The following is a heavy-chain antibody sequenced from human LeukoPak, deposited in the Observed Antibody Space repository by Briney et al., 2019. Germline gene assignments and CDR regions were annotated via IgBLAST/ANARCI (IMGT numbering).Heavy chain of an antibody. Sequence: GESLKISCKGSGYSFTSYWIGWVRQAPGQGLEWMGIINPSGGSTSYAQKFQGRVTMTRDMSTSTVYMELSSLRSEDTAVYYCARGGGDTAMAQYFQHWGQGTLVTVSS. CDR3: ARGGGDTAMAQYFQH. D-gene: IGHD5-18*01. J-gene: IGHJ1*01. V-gene: IGHV1-46*01. CDR1: GYSFTSYW. CDR2: INPSGGST.